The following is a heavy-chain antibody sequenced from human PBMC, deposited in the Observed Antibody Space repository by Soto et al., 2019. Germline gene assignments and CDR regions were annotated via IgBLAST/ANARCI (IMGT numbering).Heavy chain of an antibody. CDR3: VTDGSSGWPYYYGMDV. Sequence: QVQLVESGGGVVQPGRSLRLSCAASGFTFSSYGMHWVRQAPGKGLEWVAVISYDGSNKYYADSVKGRFTISRDNSKNTLYLQMSSLRAEDTAVYYCVTDGSSGWPYYYGMDVWGQGTTVTVSS. J-gene: IGHJ6*02. CDR1: GFTFSSYG. CDR2: ISYDGSNK. V-gene: IGHV3-30*03. D-gene: IGHD6-19*01.